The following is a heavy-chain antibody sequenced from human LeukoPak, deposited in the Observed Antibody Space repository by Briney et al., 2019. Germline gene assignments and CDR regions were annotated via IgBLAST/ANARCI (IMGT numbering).Heavy chain of an antibody. CDR1: GFTFSVYY. D-gene: IGHD3-16*01. J-gene: IGHJ4*02. CDR3: AREHWAAPDH. Sequence: GGSLRLSCAASGFTFSVYYMTWIHQAPGRGLEPLSFISPTGDIIKYVDSVKGRFTISRDNAKSSMYLEMNSLRAEDTAVYYCAREHWAAPDHWGQGTLVTVSP. V-gene: IGHV3-11*01. CDR2: ISPTGDII.